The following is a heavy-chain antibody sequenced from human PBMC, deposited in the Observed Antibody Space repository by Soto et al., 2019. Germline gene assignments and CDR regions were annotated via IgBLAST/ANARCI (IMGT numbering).Heavy chain of an antibody. J-gene: IGHJ4*02. V-gene: IGHV2-5*02. CDR2: IYSDDAK. CDR3: ARKGPEDWPLDY. CDR1: GFSLSTSGVG. D-gene: IGHD3-9*01. Sequence: QITLKESGPTLVKPTQTLTLTCTFSGFSLSTSGVGGGWISQLPGEALEWLPVIYSDDAKEYSPSLKNRLTINKDSTKNHWGLTMTNMGPVDTGTYSCARKGPEDWPLDYWGQGTLVTVSS.